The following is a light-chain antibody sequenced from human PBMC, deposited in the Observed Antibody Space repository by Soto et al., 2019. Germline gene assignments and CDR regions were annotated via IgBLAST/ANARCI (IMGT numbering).Light chain of an antibody. V-gene: IGKV3-20*01. J-gene: IGKJ1*01. CDR1: QSVSSNY. Sequence: DIVLTQSPGTLSLSPGERATLSCRASQSVSSNYLAWYQQKPGQAPRLLIYGASTRATGVPDRFSGSGSGTDFTLTMSRLEPDDLEVYHCQQYGILSWTFGNGTKVNIX. CDR3: QQYGILSWT. CDR2: GAS.